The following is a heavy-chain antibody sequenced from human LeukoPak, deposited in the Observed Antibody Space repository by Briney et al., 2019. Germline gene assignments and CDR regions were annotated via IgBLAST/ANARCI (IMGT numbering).Heavy chain of an antibody. D-gene: IGHD4-23*01. CDR3: ARDKKFVGWHHGNSVGY. J-gene: IGHJ4*02. CDR1: GYTFTSHD. CDR2: INPHKGNT. V-gene: IGHV1-18*01. Sequence: ASVKVSCKASGYTFTSHDISWVRQAPGQGLEWMGWINPHKGNTNYVQKFQDRVTMTTDTSTSTAYMELRSLRSDDTAVYYCARDKKFVGWHHGNSVGYWGQGTLVTVSS.